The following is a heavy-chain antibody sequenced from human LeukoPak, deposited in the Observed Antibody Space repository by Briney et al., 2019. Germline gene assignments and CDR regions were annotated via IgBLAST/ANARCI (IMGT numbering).Heavy chain of an antibody. Sequence: GGSLRLSCAASGFTFSSYAMTWVRQSPGGGLEWVSDIGVRGGTTYYADSVKGRFTISRDNAKNTLYLQMNSLRAEDTAVYYCARALWSIAARPPRFDPWGQGTLVTVSS. D-gene: IGHD6-6*01. CDR2: IGVRGGTT. CDR1: GFTFSSYA. V-gene: IGHV3-23*01. J-gene: IGHJ5*02. CDR3: ARALWSIAARPPRFDP.